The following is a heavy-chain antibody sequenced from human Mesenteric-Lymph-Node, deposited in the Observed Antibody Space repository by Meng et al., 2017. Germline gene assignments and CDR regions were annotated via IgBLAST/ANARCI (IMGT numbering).Heavy chain of an antibody. Sequence: VSVRQSQSYVEKPVDSVKFSCKVSGYSFTRYGISWVLQSPGQGLEWMGWSSAYDGDTKYAQNLQGRLTMTTDTSTSTAYMVLRSLRSDDTAVYYCTRSRSSNYYPRDYWGQGTLVTVSS. D-gene: IGHD4-11*01. V-gene: IGHV1-18*01. CDR1: GYSFTRYG. J-gene: IGHJ4*02. CDR3: TRSRSSNYYPRDY. CDR2: SSAYDGDT.